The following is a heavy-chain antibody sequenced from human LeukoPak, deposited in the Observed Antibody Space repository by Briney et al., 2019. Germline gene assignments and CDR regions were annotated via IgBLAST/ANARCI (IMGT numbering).Heavy chain of an antibody. CDR1: GFTFSTYW. V-gene: IGHV3-74*01. CDR3: VAGMGNY. CDR2: INSDGNII. D-gene: IGHD6-13*01. Sequence: GGSLRLSCAASGFTFSTYWMHWVRQAPGKGLVWVSRINSDGNIITYADSVKGRFTISRDNARNMVYLQMNSLRAEGTAVYYCVAGMGNYWGQGTLVPV. J-gene: IGHJ4*02.